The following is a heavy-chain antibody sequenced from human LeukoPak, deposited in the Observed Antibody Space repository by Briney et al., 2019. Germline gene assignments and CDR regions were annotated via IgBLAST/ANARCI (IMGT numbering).Heavy chain of an antibody. CDR2: INPNSGGT. Sequence: GASVKVSCKASGYTFTSYGISWVRQAPGQGLEWMGWINPNSGGTNYAQKFQGRVTMTRDTSISTAYMELSRLRSDDTAVYYCARDVCPAYSSGWCYYGMDVWGQGTTVTVSS. V-gene: IGHV1-2*02. D-gene: IGHD6-19*01. CDR3: ARDVCPAYSSGWCYYGMDV. CDR1: GYTFTSYG. J-gene: IGHJ6*02.